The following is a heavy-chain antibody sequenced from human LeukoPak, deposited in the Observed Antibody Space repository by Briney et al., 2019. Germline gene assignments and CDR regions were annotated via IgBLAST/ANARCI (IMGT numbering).Heavy chain of an antibody. J-gene: IGHJ4*02. D-gene: IGHD2-15*01. CDR1: GLTVSSNY. Sequence: PGGSLRLSCAASGLTVSSNYMSWVRQAPGKGLECVAVISYDGSNKYYADSVKGRFTISRGNSKNTLYLQMNSLRAEDTAVYYCAREQYCSGGSCYSALDYWGQGTLVTVSS. CDR2: ISYDGSNK. V-gene: IGHV3-30-3*01. CDR3: AREQYCSGGSCYSALDY.